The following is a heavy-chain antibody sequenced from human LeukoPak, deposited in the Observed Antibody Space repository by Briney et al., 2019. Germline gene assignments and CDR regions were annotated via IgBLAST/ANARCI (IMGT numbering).Heavy chain of an antibody. V-gene: IGHV3-53*01. Sequence: PGGSLRLSGAASGFSVNINYVDWVRQAPGKGLEWVSSMSTFATTYYADSVQGRFTISRDSSTNTVFIQMNSLRIEDTAVYYCAGGNYYGSGTPPGYLGSWGLGTLVTVSS. CDR2: MSTFATT. J-gene: IGHJ4*02. CDR1: GFSVNINY. D-gene: IGHD3-10*01. CDR3: AGGNYYGSGTPPGYLGS.